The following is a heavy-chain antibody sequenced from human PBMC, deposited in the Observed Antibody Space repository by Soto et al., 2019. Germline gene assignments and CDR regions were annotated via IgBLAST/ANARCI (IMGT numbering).Heavy chain of an antibody. CDR3: ARDDKHWFDP. J-gene: IGHJ5*02. CDR1: GYTFSTYV. V-gene: IGHV1-18*01. CDR2: VNGYNGYT. Sequence: QVQLVQSGTEVKKPGASVKVSCKASGYTFSTYVISWLRQAPGQGPEWMGWVNGYNGYTKYAEKFQGRVTMTTDTSTSTAYMDLWSLRSDDTAVYYCARDDKHWFDPWGQGTLVSVSS.